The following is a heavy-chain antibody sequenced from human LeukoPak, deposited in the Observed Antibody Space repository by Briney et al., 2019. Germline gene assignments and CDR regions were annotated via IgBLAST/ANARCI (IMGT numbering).Heavy chain of an antibody. J-gene: IGHJ5*02. V-gene: IGHV4-34*01. CDR1: DGTFSGYY. CDR3: ARARRFLEWLSIGNWFDP. D-gene: IGHD3-3*01. Sequence: SETLSLTCAVSDGTFSGYYWSWIRQPPGKGLEWIGEINHSGSTNYNPSLKSRVTISVDTSKNQFSLKLSSVTAADTAVYYCARARRFLEWLSIGNWFDPWGQGTLVTVSS. CDR2: INHSGST.